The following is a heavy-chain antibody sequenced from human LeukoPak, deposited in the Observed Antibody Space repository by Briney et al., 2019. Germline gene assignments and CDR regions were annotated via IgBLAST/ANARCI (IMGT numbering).Heavy chain of an antibody. Sequence: GGSLRLSCAASGFSFSSYWMSWVRQAPGKGLEWVANIKQEGSEKYYVDSVKGRFTISRDNSKNTLYLQMNSLRAEDTAVYYCARERFLYDSSGYYHDAFDIWGQGTMVTVSS. CDR1: GFSFSSYW. V-gene: IGHV3-7*03. CDR3: ARERFLYDSSGYYHDAFDI. D-gene: IGHD3-22*01. J-gene: IGHJ3*02. CDR2: IKQEGSEK.